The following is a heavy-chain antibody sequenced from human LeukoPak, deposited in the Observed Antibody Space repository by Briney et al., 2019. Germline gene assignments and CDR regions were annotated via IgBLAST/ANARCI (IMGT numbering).Heavy chain of an antibody. J-gene: IGHJ4*02. D-gene: IGHD2-8*01. Sequence: ASVKVSCKASGYTFTSYGISWVRQAPGQGLEWMGWISAYNGNTNYAQKLQGRVTMTTDTSTSTAYIELRSLRSDDTAVYYCARVLGSARMVYALYFDYWGQGTLVTVSS. CDR2: ISAYNGNT. CDR3: ARVLGSARMVYALYFDY. CDR1: GYTFTSYG. V-gene: IGHV1-18*01.